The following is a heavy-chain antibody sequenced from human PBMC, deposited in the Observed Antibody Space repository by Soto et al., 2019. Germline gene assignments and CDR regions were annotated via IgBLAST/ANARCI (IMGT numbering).Heavy chain of an antibody. CDR3: AREGANIVVVPAAIDY. J-gene: IGHJ4*02. D-gene: IGHD2-2*01. CDR1: GFTFSSYA. CDR2: ISDSGGST. V-gene: IGHV3-23*01. Sequence: EVQLLESGGGLVQPGGSLRLSCAASGFTFSSYAMSWVRQAPGKGLEWVSIISDSGGSTYSADSVKGRFTISRENSKSTLYLQMNSLRAEDTAVYYCAREGANIVVVPAAIDYWGQGTLVTVSS.